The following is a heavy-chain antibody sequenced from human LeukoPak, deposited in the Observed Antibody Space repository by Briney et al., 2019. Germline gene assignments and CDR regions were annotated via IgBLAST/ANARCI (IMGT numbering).Heavy chain of an antibody. CDR3: AKDRYFVVVPAAITGAFDI. CDR1: GFTFSSYS. D-gene: IGHD2-2*01. CDR2: ISSSSSTI. Sequence: QAGGSLRLSCAASGFTFSSYSMNWVRQAPGKGLEWISYISSSSSTIYYADSVKGRFTISRDNSKNTLYLQMNSLRAEDTAVYYCAKDRYFVVVPAAITGAFDIWGQGTMVTVSS. J-gene: IGHJ3*02. V-gene: IGHV3-48*01.